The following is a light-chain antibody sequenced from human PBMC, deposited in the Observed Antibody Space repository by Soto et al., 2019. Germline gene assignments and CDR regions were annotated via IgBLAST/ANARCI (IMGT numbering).Light chain of an antibody. Sequence: EIVMMHSPATLSVSPRVGATLSCRASQAIGNKLAWYQHKPGQAPGLLIYGASTRATGVPVRFSGSEYETKFTLSISILQSDDVSVYYCRQYNIWPYTGGQATKLEIK. CDR1: QAIGNK. J-gene: IGKJ2*01. CDR3: RQYNIWPYT. CDR2: GAS. V-gene: IGKV3-15*01.